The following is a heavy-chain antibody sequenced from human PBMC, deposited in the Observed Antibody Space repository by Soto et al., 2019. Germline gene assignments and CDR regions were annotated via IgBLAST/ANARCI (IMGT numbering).Heavy chain of an antibody. CDR1: GGSISSSSYY. J-gene: IGHJ5*02. CDR2: IYYSGST. V-gene: IGHV4-39*01. Sequence: QLQLQESGPGLVKPSETLSLTCTVSGGSISSSSYYWGWIRQPPGKGLEWIGSIYYSGSTYYNPSLKSRVSISVDTSKNQFSLKLSSVTAADTAVYYCARHVVVVAAKIPPAAYNWFDPWGQGTLVTVSS. CDR3: ARHVVVVAAKIPPAAYNWFDP. D-gene: IGHD2-15*01.